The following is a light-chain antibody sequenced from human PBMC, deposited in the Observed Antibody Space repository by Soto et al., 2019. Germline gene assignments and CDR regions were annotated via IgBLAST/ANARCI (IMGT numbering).Light chain of an antibody. CDR2: DAS. CDR1: QDISHY. V-gene: IGKV1-33*01. CDR3: QQYDSLPLT. J-gene: IGKJ4*01. Sequence: DIQMTQSPSSLSAFVGDRVTITCQASQDISHYLNWYQQKPGEAPKLLIYDASNLETGGPSRFXXXXXXXXXXXXXXXXXPXXXXTYYCQQYDSLPLTFGGGTKVDIK.